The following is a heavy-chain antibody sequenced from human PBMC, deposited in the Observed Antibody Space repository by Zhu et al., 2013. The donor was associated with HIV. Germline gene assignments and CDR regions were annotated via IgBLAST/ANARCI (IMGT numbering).Heavy chain of an antibody. Sequence: QVQLVQSGTEVKKPGASVKVSCKASGYTFTSYGVSWVRQAPGQGLEWMGWISAFRGTKNYSQKLQGRVTMTTDTSTSTAYMELRSLRSDDTAVYYCAREPGDGYSLSDYWGQGTLVTVSS. CDR2: ISAFRGTK. CDR3: AREPGDGYSLSDY. CDR1: GYTFTSYG. V-gene: IGHV1-18*04. J-gene: IGHJ4*02. D-gene: IGHD5-18*01.